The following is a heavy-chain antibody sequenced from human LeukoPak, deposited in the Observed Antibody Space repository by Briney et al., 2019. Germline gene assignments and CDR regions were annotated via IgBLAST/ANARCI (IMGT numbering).Heavy chain of an antibody. CDR2: NSGSGSRT. CDR3: ATDDPYGETLFDY. CDR1: GFTFSSYG. V-gene: IGHV3-23*01. Sequence: GGSLRLSCAASGFTFSSYGMSWVRQAPGKGLEWVSANSGSGSRTYYADSVKGRFTISRDNSKNTLYLQMNSLRAEDTAVYYCATDDPYGETLFDYWGQGTLVTVSS. D-gene: IGHD4-17*01. J-gene: IGHJ4*02.